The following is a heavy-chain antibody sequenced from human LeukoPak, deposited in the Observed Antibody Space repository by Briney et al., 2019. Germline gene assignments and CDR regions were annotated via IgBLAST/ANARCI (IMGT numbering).Heavy chain of an antibody. J-gene: IGHJ4*02. Sequence: SETLSLTCTVSGGSISSYYWSWIRQPPGKGLEWIGYIYYSGSTNYNPSRKSRVTISVDTSETQFSLNLSSATAADTAVYSCARKSAGSASYDPHFDYWGQGTLVTVSS. CDR1: GGSISSYY. CDR2: IYYSGST. D-gene: IGHD3-10*01. CDR3: ARKSAGSASYDPHFDY. V-gene: IGHV4-59*08.